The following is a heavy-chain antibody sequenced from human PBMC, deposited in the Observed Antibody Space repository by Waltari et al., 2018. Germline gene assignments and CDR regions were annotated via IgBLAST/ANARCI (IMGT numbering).Heavy chain of an antibody. J-gene: IGHJ4*02. V-gene: IGHV1-2*06. D-gene: IGHD3-22*01. CDR1: GYTFTGYA. CDR2: INPKNGDT. CDR3: LRDSSGSHFDY. Sequence: LVQSGAEVKKPGASVKVSCKASGYTFTGYAILWVRQAPGQGLEWMGRINPKNGDTHYAQKCQVRVAMTTDTSTNTAFMELHSLRSDDTAVYYCLRDSSGSHFDYWGQGTLVTVSS.